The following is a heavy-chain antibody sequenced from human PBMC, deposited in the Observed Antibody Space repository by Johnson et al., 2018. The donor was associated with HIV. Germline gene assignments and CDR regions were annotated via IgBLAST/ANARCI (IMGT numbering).Heavy chain of an antibody. Sequence: QVQLVESGGGVVQPGRSLRLSCAASAFTFSSYGMHWVRQAPGKGLEWVAVISFDGNNKYYTDSVKGRFTISRDNSRNTLYRQLNSLRAEDTAVYYCARNSGNGLVLRCDAFDMWCQGTMVTVSS. V-gene: IGHV3-30*03. CDR3: ARNSGNGLVLRCDAFDM. CDR2: ISFDGNNK. CDR1: AFTFSSYG. J-gene: IGHJ3*02. D-gene: IGHD2-8*01.